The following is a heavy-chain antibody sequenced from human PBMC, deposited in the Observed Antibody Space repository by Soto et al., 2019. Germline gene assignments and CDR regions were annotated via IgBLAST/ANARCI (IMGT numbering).Heavy chain of an antibody. V-gene: IGHV3-48*02. D-gene: IGHD2-2*01. CDR2: ISSSSSTI. J-gene: IGHJ5*02. Sequence: EVQLVESGGGLVQPGGSLRLSCAASGFTFSSYSMNWVRQAPGKGLEWVSYISSSSSTIYYADSVKGRFTISRDTAKNSLYLQMNSLRDEDTAVYYCALIQAAIMVWFDPWGQGTLVTVSS. CDR3: ALIQAAIMVWFDP. CDR1: GFTFSSYS.